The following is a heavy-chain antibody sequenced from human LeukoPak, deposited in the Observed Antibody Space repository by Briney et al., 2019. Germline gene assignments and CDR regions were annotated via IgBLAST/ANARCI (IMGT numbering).Heavy chain of an antibody. Sequence: GGSLRLSCAASGFTFSSYWMTWVRQAPGKGREWVAHIKQDGSEKFYVDSVKGRFTISRDNAKNSLYLQVNSLRAEDTAVYYCARGGFGYVYFDYWGQGTLVTVSS. J-gene: IGHJ4*02. CDR3: ARGGFGYVYFDY. CDR1: GFTFSSYW. D-gene: IGHD2-8*01. V-gene: IGHV3-7*01. CDR2: IKQDGSEK.